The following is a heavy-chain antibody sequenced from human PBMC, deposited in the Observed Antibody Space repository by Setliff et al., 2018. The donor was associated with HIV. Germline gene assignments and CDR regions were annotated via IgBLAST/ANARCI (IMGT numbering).Heavy chain of an antibody. CDR1: GDSISSDFY. J-gene: IGHJ3*01. Sequence: PSETLSLTCTVSGDSISSDFYWGWIRQPPGKGLEWIASIYHSGNTYYMPSLQSRVTISVDMSKNQFSLKLNSVTAADTAVYYCARGEACGGGCHYAFELWGRGTMVTV. CDR2: IYHSGNT. CDR3: ARGEACGGGCHYAFEL. D-gene: IGHD2-21*02. V-gene: IGHV4-38-2*02.